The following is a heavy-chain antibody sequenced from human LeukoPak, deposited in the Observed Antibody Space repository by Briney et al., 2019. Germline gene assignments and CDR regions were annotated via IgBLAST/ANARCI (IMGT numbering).Heavy chain of an antibody. V-gene: IGHV4-59*01. Sequence: ASETLSLTSTVSGGSISSYYWSWIRQPPGKGLEWIGYIYYSGSTNYNPSLKSRVTISVDTSKNQFSLKLSSVTAADTAVYYCARVELPTRGFDYWGQGTLVTVSS. CDR1: GGSISSYY. D-gene: IGHD1-26*01. CDR3: ARVELPTRGFDY. J-gene: IGHJ4*02. CDR2: IYYSGST.